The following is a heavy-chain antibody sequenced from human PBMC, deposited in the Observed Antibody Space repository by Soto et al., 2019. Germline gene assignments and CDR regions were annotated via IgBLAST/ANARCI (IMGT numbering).Heavy chain of an antibody. D-gene: IGHD3-10*01. V-gene: IGHV4-59*01. CDR1: GGSISSYY. CDR2: IYYSGST. Sequence: QVQLQESGPGLVKPSETLSLTCTVSGGSISSYYWSWIRQPPGKGLEWIGYIYYSGSTNYNPSLKSRVTISVDTSKNQFSLKLCSVTAADTAVYYCARYGSGSSVWFDPWGQGTPVTVSS. CDR3: ARYGSGSSVWFDP. J-gene: IGHJ5*02.